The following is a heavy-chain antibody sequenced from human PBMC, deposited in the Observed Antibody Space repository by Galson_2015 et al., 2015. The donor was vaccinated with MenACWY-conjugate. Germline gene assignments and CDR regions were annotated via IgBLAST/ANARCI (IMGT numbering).Heavy chain of an antibody. V-gene: IGHV5-51*01. CDR2: IYPRTSEI. D-gene: IGHD6-19*01. J-gene: IGHJ4*02. Sequence: QSGAEVKKPGESLQISCKGSGYDFTTYWIGWVRQMPGKGLEWMGVIYPRTSEIRYTPSFQGQVTISADKSISTATLQWRSLKASDTAIYYCARLHTSGADDYWGQGTLVTVSS. CDR3: ARLHTSGADDY. CDR1: GYDFTTYW.